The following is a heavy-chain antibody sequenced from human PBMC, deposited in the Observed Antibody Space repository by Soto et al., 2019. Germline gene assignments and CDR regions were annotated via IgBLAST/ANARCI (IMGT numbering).Heavy chain of an antibody. CDR3: ARTAAAGKYYNGMDV. J-gene: IGHJ6*02. CDR1: GYSFTSYW. Sequence: GESLQISCKGSGYSFTSYWIGWVRQMPGKGLECMGIIYPGDSDTRYSPSFQGQVTISADRSISTAYLQWSSLKASDTAMYYCARTAAAGKYYNGMDVWGQGTTVTVSS. CDR2: IYPGDSDT. D-gene: IGHD6-13*01. V-gene: IGHV5-51*01.